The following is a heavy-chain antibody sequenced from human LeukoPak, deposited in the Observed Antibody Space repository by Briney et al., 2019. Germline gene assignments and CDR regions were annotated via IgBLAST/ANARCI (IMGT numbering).Heavy chain of an antibody. CDR2: ISGSGGST. D-gene: IGHD3-22*01. CDR1: GFTFSSYA. J-gene: IGHJ4*02. V-gene: IGHV3-23*01. CDR3: AKDTHGYPGGIDY. Sequence: GGSLRLSCAASGFTFSSYAMSWVRQAPGKGLEWGSAISGSGGSTYYADSVKCRFTISRDNSKNTLYLQMNSLRAEDTAVYYCAKDTHGYPGGIDYWGQGTLVTVSS.